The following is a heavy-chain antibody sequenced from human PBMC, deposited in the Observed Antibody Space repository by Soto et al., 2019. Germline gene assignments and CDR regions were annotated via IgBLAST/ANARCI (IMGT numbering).Heavy chain of an antibody. CDR2: IYYSGST. CDR3: GRKYTSSWLFDP. D-gene: IGHD6-13*01. V-gene: IGHV4-59*08. CDR1: GGSISSYD. J-gene: IGHJ5*02. Sequence: PSETLSLTCTVSGGSISSYDWSWIRQPPGKGLEWIGYIYYSGSTNYNPSLKSRVTISVDTSKNQFSLKLSSVTAADTAVYYCGRKYTSSWLFDPWGQGTLVTVSS.